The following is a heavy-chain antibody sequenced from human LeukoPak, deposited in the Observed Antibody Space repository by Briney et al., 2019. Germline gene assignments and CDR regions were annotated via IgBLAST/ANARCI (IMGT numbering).Heavy chain of an antibody. CDR1: GGSISSSSYY. Sequence: SETLSLTCTVSGGSISSSSYYWGWIRQPPGKGLEWIGSIYYSVSTYYNPSLKSRVTISVDKSKNQFSLKLSAVPPADTAVYYCARRAAHTGFVIWGQGTMVIVSS. CDR2: IYYSVST. V-gene: IGHV4-39*07. J-gene: IGHJ3*02. CDR3: ARRAAHTGFVI.